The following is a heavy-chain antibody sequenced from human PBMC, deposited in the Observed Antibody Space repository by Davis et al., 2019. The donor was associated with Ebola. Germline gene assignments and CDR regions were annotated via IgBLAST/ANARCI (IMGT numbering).Heavy chain of an antibody. CDR2: INEDGADK. D-gene: IGHD6-19*01. Sequence: GESLKISCAASGLTFSRSWMNWVRQTPGKGLEWVANINEDGADKYYVDSVRGRLTISRDNAKNSLYLEMNSLRAEDPAVYYCAKIAVSGTWYFDIWGRGTLVTVSS. V-gene: IGHV3-7*01. CDR3: AKIAVSGTWYFDI. CDR1: GLTFSRSW. J-gene: IGHJ2*01.